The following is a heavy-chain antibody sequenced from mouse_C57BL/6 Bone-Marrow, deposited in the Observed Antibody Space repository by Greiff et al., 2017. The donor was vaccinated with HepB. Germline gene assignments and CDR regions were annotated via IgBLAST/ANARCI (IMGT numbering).Heavy chain of an antibody. V-gene: IGHV14-3*01. CDR3: ASFGNYRRKFDY. J-gene: IGHJ2*01. CDR2: IDPANGNT. Sequence: EVQGVESVAELVRPGASVKLSCTASGFNIKNTYMHWVKQRPEQGLEWIGRIDPANGNTKYAPKFQGKATITADTSSNTAYLQLSSLTSEDTAIYYCASFGNYRRKFDYWGQGTTLTVSS. D-gene: IGHD2-1*01. CDR1: GFNIKNTY.